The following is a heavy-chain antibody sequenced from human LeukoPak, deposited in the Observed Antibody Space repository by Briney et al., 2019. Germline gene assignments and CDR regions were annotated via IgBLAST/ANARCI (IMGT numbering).Heavy chain of an antibody. CDR1: LDSTTSNF. Sequence: SETLSLTCTVSLDSTTSNFWSWVRQPPGRGLEWIGTIYYRGSTYYNPSLKSRVTISVDTSNNQFSLRLSSVTAADTAVYYCAILGTGSSWGQGTLVTVSS. J-gene: IGHJ5*02. CDR3: AILGTGSS. CDR2: IYYRGST. V-gene: IGHV4-39*01. D-gene: IGHD3-10*01.